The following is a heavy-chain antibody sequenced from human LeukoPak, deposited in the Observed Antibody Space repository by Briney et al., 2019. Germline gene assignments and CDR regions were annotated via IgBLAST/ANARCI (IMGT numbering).Heavy chain of an antibody. V-gene: IGHV4-31*03. J-gene: IGHJ4*02. CDR2: IYYSGST. Sequence: SETLSLTCTVSGGSISSGGYYWSWFRQHPEKGLEWIGYIYYSGSTYYNPSLKSRVTISVDTSKNQFSLKLSSVTAADTAVYYCARDSTSGSGWPLFDYWGQGTLVTVPS. CDR3: ARDSTSGSGWPLFDY. D-gene: IGHD6-19*01. CDR1: GGSISSGGYY.